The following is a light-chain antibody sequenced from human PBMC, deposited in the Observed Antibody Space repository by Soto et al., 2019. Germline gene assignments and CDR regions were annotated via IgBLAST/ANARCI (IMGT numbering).Light chain of an antibody. Sequence: DIQMTQSPSSLSASVGDRVTITCQASQDISNYLNWYQQKPGKAPKLLIYDASNLERGVPSRFSGSGSGTDFTFSISSLQPKDIPTYYCQQYDNLPYTSGQGTKLEIK. CDR3: QQYDNLPYT. J-gene: IGKJ2*01. CDR2: DAS. V-gene: IGKV1-33*01. CDR1: QDISNY.